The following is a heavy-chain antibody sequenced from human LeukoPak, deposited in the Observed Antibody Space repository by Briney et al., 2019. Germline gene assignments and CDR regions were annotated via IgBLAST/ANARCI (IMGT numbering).Heavy chain of an antibody. CDR3: ARAGAGYSSGWWDGDYYYYMDV. CDR2: MNPNSGNT. V-gene: IGHV1-8*01. D-gene: IGHD6-19*01. J-gene: IGHJ6*03. Sequence: ASVKVSCKASGYTFTSYDINWVRQATGQGLEWMGWMNPNSGNTGYAQKFQGRVTMTRNTSISTAYMELSSLRSEDTAVYYCARAGAGYSSGWWDGDYYYYMDVWGKGTTVTVSS. CDR1: GYTFTSYD.